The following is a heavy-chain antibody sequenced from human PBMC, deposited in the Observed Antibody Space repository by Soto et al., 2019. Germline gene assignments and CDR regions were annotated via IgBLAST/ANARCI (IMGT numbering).Heavy chain of an antibody. D-gene: IGHD1-1*01. CDR2: ISGSGNYT. V-gene: IGHV3-21*01. CDR1: GFTFSTYS. Sequence: LRLSCAASGFTFSTYSMNWVRQAPGKGLEWVSSISGSGNYTHYADFLRGRFTISRDNAKTSLYLQMNSLRAEDTAVYYCAREGINKYNEYYFDSWGQGTVVTRLL. J-gene: IGHJ4*02. CDR3: AREGINKYNEYYFDS.